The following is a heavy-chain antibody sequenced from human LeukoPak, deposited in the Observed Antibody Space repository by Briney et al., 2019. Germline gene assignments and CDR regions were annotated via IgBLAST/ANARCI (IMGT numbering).Heavy chain of an antibody. Sequence: PSETLSLPCTVSGGSISSYYWTWIRQPPGAGLEWIGYIYYSGSTNYNPSLKSRVTISVDTSKNQFSLKLSSVTAADTAVYYCARWAYSTDWYQYFDKWGQGTLVTVSS. V-gene: IGHV4-59*08. D-gene: IGHD6-19*01. CDR3: ARWAYSTDWYQYFDK. J-gene: IGHJ4*02. CDR1: GGSISSYY. CDR2: IYYSGST.